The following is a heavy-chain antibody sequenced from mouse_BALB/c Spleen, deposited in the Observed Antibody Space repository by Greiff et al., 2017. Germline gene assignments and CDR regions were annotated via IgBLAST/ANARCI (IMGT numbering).Heavy chain of an antibody. Sequence: KVVESGGGLVKPGGSLKLSCAASGFTFSSYAMSWVRQTPEKRLEWVASISSGGSTYYPDSVKGRFTISRDNARNILYLQMSSLRSEDTAMYYCARGDYYGSSPYAMDYWGQGTSVTVSS. D-gene: IGHD1-1*01. J-gene: IGHJ4*01. V-gene: IGHV5-6-5*01. CDR2: ISSGGST. CDR3: ARGDYYGSSPYAMDY. CDR1: GFTFSSYA.